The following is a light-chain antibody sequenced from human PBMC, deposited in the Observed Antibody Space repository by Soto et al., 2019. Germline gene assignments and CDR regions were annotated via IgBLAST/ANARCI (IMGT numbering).Light chain of an antibody. CDR2: ATS. CDR1: QGINHY. Sequence: DIPMTQSPSSLSASVGYRVTITCRASQGINHYLAWFQQKPGKVPKLLIYATSTLQSGVPSRCSGSGFGTDFTLTISILQHEDVATYYCQKPTSAPLFFGPGT. V-gene: IGKV1-27*01. J-gene: IGKJ3*01. CDR3: QKPTSAPLF.